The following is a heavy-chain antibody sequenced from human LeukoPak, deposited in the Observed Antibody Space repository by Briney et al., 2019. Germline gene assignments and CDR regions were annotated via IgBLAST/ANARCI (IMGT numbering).Heavy chain of an antibody. J-gene: IGHJ4*02. V-gene: IGHV4-34*01. CDR2: INHSGST. CDR1: GGSFSGYY. CDR3: AKDFPFDY. Sequence: SETLSLTCAVYGGSFSGYYWSWIRQPPGKGLEWIGEINHSGSTNYNPSLKSRVTISVDTSKNQFSLKLSSVTAEDTAVYYCAKDFPFDYWGQGTLVTVSS.